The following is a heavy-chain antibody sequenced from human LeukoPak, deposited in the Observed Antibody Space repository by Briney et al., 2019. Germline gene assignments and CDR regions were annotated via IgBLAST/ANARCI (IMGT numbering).Heavy chain of an antibody. V-gene: IGHV3-23*01. CDR3: AKDREEPGIVGATSLDY. J-gene: IGHJ4*02. D-gene: IGHD1-26*01. Sequence: GGSLRLSCAASGFTFSSYAMSWVRQAPGKGLEWVSAISGSGGSTYYADSVKGRFTISRDNSKNTLYLQVNSLRAEDTAVYYCAKDREEPGIVGATSLDYWGQGTLVTVSS. CDR2: ISGSGGST. CDR1: GFTFSSYA.